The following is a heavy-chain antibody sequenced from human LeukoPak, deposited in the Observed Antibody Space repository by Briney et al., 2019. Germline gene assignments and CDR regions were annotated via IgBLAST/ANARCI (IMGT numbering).Heavy chain of an antibody. CDR2: IYYSGST. D-gene: IGHD7-27*01. CDR3: ARVRSGDAFDI. V-gene: IGHV4-59*01. CDR1: GGSISSYY. J-gene: IGHJ4*02. Sequence: SETLSLTCTVSGGSISSYYWSWIRQPPGKGLEWIGYIYYSGSTNYNPSLKSRVTISVDTSKNQFSLKLSSVTAADTAVYYCARVRSGDAFDIWGQGTLVTVSS.